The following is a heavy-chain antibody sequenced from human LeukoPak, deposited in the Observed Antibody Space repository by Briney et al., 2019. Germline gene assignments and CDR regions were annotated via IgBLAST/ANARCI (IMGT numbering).Heavy chain of an antibody. V-gene: IGHV1-69*05. J-gene: IGHJ4*02. CDR1: GGTFSSYA. Sequence: SVKVSCKASGGTFSSYAISWVRQAPGQGLEWMGRIIPIFGTANYAQKFQGRVTITTDESTSTAYMELSSLRSEDTAVYYCARDRDDYNWVDFDYWGQGTLVTVSS. CDR2: IIPIFGTA. CDR3: ARDRDDYNWVDFDY. D-gene: IGHD5-24*01.